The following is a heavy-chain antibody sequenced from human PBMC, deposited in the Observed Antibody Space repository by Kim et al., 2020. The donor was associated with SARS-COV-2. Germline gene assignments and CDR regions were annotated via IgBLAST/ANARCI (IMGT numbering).Heavy chain of an antibody. J-gene: IGHJ4*02. CDR1: GGTFSSYA. CDR3: AYDSSGYYYFFDY. CDR2: IIPIFGTA. V-gene: IGHV1-69*13. Sequence: SVKVSCKASGGTFSSYAISWVRQAPGQGLEWMGGIIPIFGTANYAQKFQGRVTITADESPSTAYMELSSLRSEDTAVYYCAYDSSGYYYFFDYWGQGTLVTVSS. D-gene: IGHD3-22*01.